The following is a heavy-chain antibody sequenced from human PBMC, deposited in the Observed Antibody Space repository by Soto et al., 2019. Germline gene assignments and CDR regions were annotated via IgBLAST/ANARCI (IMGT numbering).Heavy chain of an antibody. CDR1: GGSVSSGSYY. CDR2: IYYSGST. V-gene: IGHV4-61*01. D-gene: IGHD4-17*01. Sequence: NPSETLSLTCTVSGGSVSSGSYYWSWIRQPPGKGLEWIGYIYYSGSTNYNPSLKSRVTISVDTSKNQFSLKLSSVTAADTAVYYCAIGRFGDYDLKGFDPWGQGTLVTVSS. J-gene: IGHJ5*02. CDR3: AIGRFGDYDLKGFDP.